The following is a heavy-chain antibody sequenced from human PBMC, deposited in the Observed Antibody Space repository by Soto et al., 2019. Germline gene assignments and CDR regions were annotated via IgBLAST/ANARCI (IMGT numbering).Heavy chain of an antibody. V-gene: IGHV4-59*01. CDR2: VYYSGST. CDR3: ARTRMIESWIDY. D-gene: IGHD2-21*01. J-gene: IGHJ4*01. CDR1: GDSISTYY. Sequence: SETLIPCDVSGDSISTYYWSWIRQPPGKGLEWIGYVYYSGSTLYNPSLESRVTLSIDMSKKQVSLKLNSVIAADTAVYYCARTRMIESWIDYWGHGTLVTVSS.